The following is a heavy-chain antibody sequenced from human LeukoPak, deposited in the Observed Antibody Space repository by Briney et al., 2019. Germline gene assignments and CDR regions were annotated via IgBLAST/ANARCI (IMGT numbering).Heavy chain of an antibody. CDR3: ATAGLYYYDSSGPDAFDI. Sequence: SQTLSLTCAVSGGSISSGGYSWSWIRQPPGKGLEWIVYIYYSGSTYYNPSLKSRVTISVDTSKNQFSLKLSSVTAADTAVYYCATAGLYYYDSSGPDAFDIWGQGTMVTVSS. J-gene: IGHJ3*02. V-gene: IGHV4-31*11. CDR2: IYYSGST. CDR1: GGSISSGGYS. D-gene: IGHD3-22*01.